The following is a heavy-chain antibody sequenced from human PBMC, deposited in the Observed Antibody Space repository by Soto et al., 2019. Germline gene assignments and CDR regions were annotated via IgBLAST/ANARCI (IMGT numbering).Heavy chain of an antibody. Sequence: PSETLSLTCTVSGGSISHYDWTWIRQPPGKGLEWVGFVSSSGSTYSNPSLKSRVTISVDTSKNQFSLKLRSVTAADTAVYYCARVRRKYGSGTLDAFDIWGQGTMVTVSS. CDR3: ARVRRKYGSGTLDAFDI. CDR2: VSSSGST. CDR1: GGSISHYD. J-gene: IGHJ3*02. D-gene: IGHD3-10*01. V-gene: IGHV4-59*12.